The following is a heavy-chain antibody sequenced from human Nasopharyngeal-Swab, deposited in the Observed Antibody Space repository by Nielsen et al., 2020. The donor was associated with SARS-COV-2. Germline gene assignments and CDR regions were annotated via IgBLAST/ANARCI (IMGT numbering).Heavy chain of an antibody. J-gene: IGHJ4*02. D-gene: IGHD2/OR15-2a*01. V-gene: IGHV1-69*13. CDR1: GYTFTSYD. Sequence: SVKVSCKASGYTFTSYDINWVRQAAGQGLEWMGGIIPIFGTANYAQKFQGRVTITADESTSTAYMELSSLRSEDTAVYYCARVRSTGTNFLGFDYWGQGTLVTVSS. CDR2: IIPIFGTA. CDR3: ARVRSTGTNFLGFDY.